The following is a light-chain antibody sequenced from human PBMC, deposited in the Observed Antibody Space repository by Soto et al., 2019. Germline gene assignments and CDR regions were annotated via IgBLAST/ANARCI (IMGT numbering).Light chain of an antibody. J-gene: IGLJ1*01. CDR3: SSYTSVTTFVV. Sequence: QSALTQPASVSGSPGQSITISCTGTSSDIGRYSFVSWYQQHPGKAPKLLVYDVTNRPSGVSNRFSSSKSGNTASLTIFRLQTEDEADYYCSSYTSVTTFVVFGTGTKVTVL. V-gene: IGLV2-14*01. CDR1: SSDIGRYSF. CDR2: DVT.